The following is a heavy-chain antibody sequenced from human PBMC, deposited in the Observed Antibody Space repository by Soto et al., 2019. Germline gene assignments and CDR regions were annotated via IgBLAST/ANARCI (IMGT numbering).Heavy chain of an antibody. CDR1: GFIFSNYA. V-gene: IGHV3-23*01. J-gene: IGHJ5*02. Sequence: GGSLRLSCTASGFIFSNYAMIWIRHAPGKGLEWVGTIRGNSYGAYYAYSVRGRFTISRDNSKNTMSLQLNSLRADDTAIYYCARGRSGNGLDWLEPWGQGTLVTVSS. D-gene: IGHD3-16*01. CDR2: IRGNSYGA. CDR3: ARGRSGNGLDWLEP.